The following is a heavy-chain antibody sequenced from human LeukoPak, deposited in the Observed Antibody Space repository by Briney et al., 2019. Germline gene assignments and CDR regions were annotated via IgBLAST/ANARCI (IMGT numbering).Heavy chain of an antibody. CDR3: ARDEGVYGTLGYFDY. Sequence: ASVKVSCKASGYTFTGYYMHWVRQAPGQGLEWMGWINPNSGGTNYAQKFQGRVTMTRDTSISTAYMELSRLRSDDTAVYYCARDEGVYGTLGYFDYWGQGTLVTVSS. CDR2: INPNSGGT. D-gene: IGHD2-8*01. V-gene: IGHV1-2*02. CDR1: GYTFTGYY. J-gene: IGHJ4*02.